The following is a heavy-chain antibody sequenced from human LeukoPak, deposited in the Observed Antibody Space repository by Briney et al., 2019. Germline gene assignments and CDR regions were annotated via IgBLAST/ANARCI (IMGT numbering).Heavy chain of an antibody. D-gene: IGHD1-7*01. J-gene: IGHJ6*02. CDR2: INPNNGGT. CDR1: GYIVTAYY. CDR3: ARGALRITGTADMDV. V-gene: IGHV1-2*02. Sequence: GDPVRVSCKAAGYIVTAYYVDCVRQAPGQGLGWMGWINPNNGGTNYSQQFQGSITMTRETTISTAYIEVSRLRSDDTAVYYCARGALRITGTADMDVWGQGTTVTVSS.